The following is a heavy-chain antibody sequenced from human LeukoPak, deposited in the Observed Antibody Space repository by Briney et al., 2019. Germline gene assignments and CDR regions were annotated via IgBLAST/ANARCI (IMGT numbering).Heavy chain of an antibody. CDR3: ARPQDFVGTTSSFDV. Sequence: GESLKISCKGSGYRFTSYWIGWVRQMPGKGLEWMGNIYPGDSDTRYSPSFQGQVTMSADKSINTAYLQWSSLKASDTGMYYCARPQDFVGTTSSFDVWGQGTMVTSSS. J-gene: IGHJ3*01. V-gene: IGHV5-51*01. CDR1: GYRFTSYW. CDR2: IYPGDSDT. D-gene: IGHD1/OR15-1a*01.